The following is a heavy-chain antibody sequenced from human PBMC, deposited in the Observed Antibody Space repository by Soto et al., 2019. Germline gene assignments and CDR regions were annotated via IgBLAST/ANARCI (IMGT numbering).Heavy chain of an antibody. D-gene: IGHD2-21*02. J-gene: IGHJ4*02. Sequence: QVQLVQSGAEVKKPGASVKVSCKASGNTFSNYYIHWVRQAPGQGLEWMGTINPSGGHTTYAQKFLGRVTMTRDTVTSTLYMERTSLRSEDTAVYYCARGGHVVVVTAAFDYWGQGTLVTVSS. V-gene: IGHV1-46*03. CDR1: GNTFSNYY. CDR2: INPSGGHT. CDR3: ARGGHVVVVTAAFDY.